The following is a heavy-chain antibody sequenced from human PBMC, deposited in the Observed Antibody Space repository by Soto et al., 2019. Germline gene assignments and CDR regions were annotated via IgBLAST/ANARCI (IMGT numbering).Heavy chain of an antibody. CDR2: ISAYNGNT. V-gene: IGHV1-18*04. J-gene: IGHJ6*02. D-gene: IGHD1-7*01. CDR3: ARVRFQVVWNYLDYYYGMDV. CDR1: GYTFTNYG. Sequence: QVQLVQYGGEVKKPGASVKVSCKASGYTFTNYGITWVRQAPGPGLEWMGWISAYNGNTNYAQKLQGRVTMTIDTSTSTAYMELRSLRSDDTALYYCARVRFQVVWNYLDYYYGMDVWGQGTTVTVSS.